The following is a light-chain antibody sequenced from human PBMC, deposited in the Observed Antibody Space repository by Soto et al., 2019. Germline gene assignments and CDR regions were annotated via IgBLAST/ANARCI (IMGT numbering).Light chain of an antibody. CDR1: SSDVGSYNR. CDR2: EVT. Sequence: QSALTQPPSVSGSPGQSVTISCIGTSSDVGSYNRVSWYQRSPGTAPKLIIYEVTNRPSGVADRFSGPKSGNTASLTISGLQAEDEADYYCISYTSRNALVFGGGTKLTVL. J-gene: IGLJ3*02. CDR3: ISYTSRNALV. V-gene: IGLV2-18*02.